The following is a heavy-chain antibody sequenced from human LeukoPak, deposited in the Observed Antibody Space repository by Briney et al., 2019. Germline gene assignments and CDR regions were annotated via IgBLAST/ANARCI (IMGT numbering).Heavy chain of an antibody. CDR1: GFTFDDYA. V-gene: IGHV3-9*01. CDR3: VTGPYYYYGMDV. CDR2: ISWNSGSI. J-gene: IGHJ6*02. Sequence: GRSLRLSCAASGFTFDDYAMHWVRQAPGKGLEWVSGISWNSGSIGYADSVKGRFTICRDNAKNSLYLQMNSLRDEDTALYYCVTGPYYYYGMDVWGQGTTVTVSS.